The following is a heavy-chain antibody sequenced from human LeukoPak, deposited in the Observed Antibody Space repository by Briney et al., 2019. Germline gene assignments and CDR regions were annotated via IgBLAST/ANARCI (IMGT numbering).Heavy chain of an antibody. Sequence: MPSETLSLTCAVYGGSFSPYYWSWIRQPPGKGLEWIGEINHSGSTNYNPSLKSRVTISVDTSKNQFSLRLSSVTAADTAVYYCARVFYCSGGSCYSGPFDYWGQGTLVTVSS. CDR3: ARVFYCSGGSCYSGPFDY. V-gene: IGHV4-34*01. D-gene: IGHD2-15*01. J-gene: IGHJ4*02. CDR1: GGSFSPYY. CDR2: INHSGST.